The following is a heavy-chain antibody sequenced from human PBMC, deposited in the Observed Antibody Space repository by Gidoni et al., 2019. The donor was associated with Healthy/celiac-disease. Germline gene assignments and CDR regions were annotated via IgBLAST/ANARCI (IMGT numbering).Heavy chain of an antibody. J-gene: IGHJ3*02. CDR1: GFTFSSYW. CDR2: INSDGSST. CDR3: ARGLAYCGGDCYTPEVDAFDI. Sequence: EVQLVESGGGLVQPGGSLRLSCAASGFTFSSYWMHWVRQAPGKGLVWVSRINSDGSSTSYADSVKGRFTISRDNAKNTLYLQMNSLRAEDTAVYYCARGLAYCGGDCYTPEVDAFDIWGQGTMVTVSS. V-gene: IGHV3-74*01. D-gene: IGHD2-21*02.